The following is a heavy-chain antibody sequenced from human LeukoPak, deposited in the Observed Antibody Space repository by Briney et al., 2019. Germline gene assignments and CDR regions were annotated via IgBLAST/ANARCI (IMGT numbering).Heavy chain of an antibody. J-gene: IGHJ6*03. CDR3: ARVPLEFCSSTSCYRYYYIDV. CDR2: IYSGGRT. Sequence: GGSLRLSCAASGFTVSSNYMSWVRQAPGKGLEGVSVIYSGGRTYYADSVKGRFTISMDNSKNTLYLQMNSLRAVDTAVYYCARVPLEFCSSTSCYRYYYIDVWGKGTTVTVSS. D-gene: IGHD2-2*02. CDR1: GFTVSSNY. V-gene: IGHV3-53*01.